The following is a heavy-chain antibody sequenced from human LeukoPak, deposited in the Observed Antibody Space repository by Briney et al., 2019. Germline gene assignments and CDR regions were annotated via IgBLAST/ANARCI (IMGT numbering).Heavy chain of an antibody. CDR2: IKEDGSEK. Sequence: PGGSLRLSCAASGFTFSTYWMSWVRQAPGKGLEWVANIKEDGSEKYYVDSVKGRFTVSRDNVKNSLYLQMNSLRAEDTAVYYCARAGNYDFWSGIGDYFDYWGQGTLVTVSS. D-gene: IGHD3-3*01. J-gene: IGHJ4*02. V-gene: IGHV3-7*01. CDR3: ARAGNYDFWSGIGDYFDY. CDR1: GFTFSTYW.